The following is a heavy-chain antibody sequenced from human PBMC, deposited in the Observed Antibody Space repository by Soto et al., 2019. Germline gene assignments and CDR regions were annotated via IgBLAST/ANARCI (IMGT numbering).Heavy chain of an antibody. CDR1: GYTFTSYG. CDR2: INAANGDT. D-gene: IGHD6-13*01. Sequence: ASVKVSCKASGYTFTSYGIHWVRQAPGQRLEWMGWINAANGDTKYSPKFQGRVTITRDTSASTAYLELSSLRSEDTAVYYCVRRHVSATGIDWFDPWGQGTLVTVSS. V-gene: IGHV1-3*01. J-gene: IGHJ5*02. CDR3: VRRHVSATGIDWFDP.